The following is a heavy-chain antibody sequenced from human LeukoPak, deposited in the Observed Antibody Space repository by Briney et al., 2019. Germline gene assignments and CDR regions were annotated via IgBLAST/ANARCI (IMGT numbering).Heavy chain of an antibody. Sequence: SETLSLTCTVSGGSISSYYWSRIRQPPGKGLEWIGYIYYSGSTNYNPSLKSRVTISVDTSKNQFSLKLSSVTAADTAVYYCARYGDEDYFDYWGQGTLVTVSS. CDR2: IYYSGST. V-gene: IGHV4-59*08. J-gene: IGHJ4*02. D-gene: IGHD4-17*01. CDR1: GGSISSYY. CDR3: ARYGDEDYFDY.